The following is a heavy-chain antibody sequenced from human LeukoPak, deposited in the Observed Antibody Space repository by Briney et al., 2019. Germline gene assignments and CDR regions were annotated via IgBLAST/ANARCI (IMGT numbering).Heavy chain of an antibody. CDR2: ISSSGNTI. CDR3: ARAWGSGAYFDY. Sequence: GQSMRLSCAASASTFSSDSTNWVRPAPGEVLEWDSYISSSGNTIYSAESVKGRFTISRDNAKNSLYLQMNSLRAEDTAVYYWARAWGSGAYFDYWGQGTLVTVSA. D-gene: IGHD3-10*01. CDR1: ASTFSSDS. V-gene: IGHV3-48*04. J-gene: IGHJ4*02.